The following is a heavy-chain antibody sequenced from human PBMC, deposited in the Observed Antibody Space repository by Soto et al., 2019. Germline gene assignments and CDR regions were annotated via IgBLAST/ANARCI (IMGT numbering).Heavy chain of an antibody. V-gene: IGHV1-69*13. CDR1: GGTFSSYA. Sequence: SVKVSCKASGGTFSSYAISWVRQAPGQGLEWMGGIIPIFGTANYAQKFQGRVTITADESTSTAYMELSSLRSEDTAVYYCARSPYYYDSSGYYSWLDYWGQGTLVTVSS. J-gene: IGHJ4*02. CDR2: IIPIFGTA. CDR3: ARSPYYYDSSGYYSWLDY. D-gene: IGHD3-22*01.